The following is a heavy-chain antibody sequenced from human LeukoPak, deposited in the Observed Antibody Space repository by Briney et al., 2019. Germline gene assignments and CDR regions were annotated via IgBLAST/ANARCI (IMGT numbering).Heavy chain of an antibody. CDR2: ISYDGSDK. Sequence: GGSLILSCAASGFTFSYYVMHWVRQAPGKGLEWVALISYDGSDKYYADSVKGRFTISRDNSKNTLYLQMSSLGAEDTALYYCAKRGDCTSTRCYEFDHWGQGTLVTVSS. CDR1: GFTFSYYV. J-gene: IGHJ4*02. CDR3: AKRGDCTSTRCYEFDH. D-gene: IGHD2-2*01. V-gene: IGHV3-30*18.